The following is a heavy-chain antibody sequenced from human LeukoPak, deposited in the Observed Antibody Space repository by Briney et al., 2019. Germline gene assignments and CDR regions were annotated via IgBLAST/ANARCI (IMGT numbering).Heavy chain of an antibody. Sequence: SETLSLTCPVSAGSISISYWSSIRQPAGKGLEWIGRIYSSGSTNYNPSLKSLVTMSVDTSKNLFSLKLSSVTAADSAVYYCARVQGGSGSQYWGQGTLVTVSS. V-gene: IGHV4-4*07. CDR3: ARVQGGSGSQY. CDR1: AGSISISY. CDR2: IYSSGST. J-gene: IGHJ4*02. D-gene: IGHD6-19*01.